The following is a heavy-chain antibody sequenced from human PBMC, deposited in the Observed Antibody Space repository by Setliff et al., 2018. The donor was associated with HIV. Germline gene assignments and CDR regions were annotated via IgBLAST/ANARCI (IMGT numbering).Heavy chain of an antibody. J-gene: IGHJ3*02. Sequence: GASVKVSCKASGGTFSSYAISWVRQAPGQGLEWMGGIIPIFGTANYAQKFQGRVTITTDESTSTAYMELSSLRSEDTAVYYCARVRDGYNGDAFDIWGQGTMVTVSS. V-gene: IGHV1-69*05. CDR3: ARVRDGYNGDAFDI. CDR2: IIPIFGTA. D-gene: IGHD5-12*01. CDR1: GGTFSSYA.